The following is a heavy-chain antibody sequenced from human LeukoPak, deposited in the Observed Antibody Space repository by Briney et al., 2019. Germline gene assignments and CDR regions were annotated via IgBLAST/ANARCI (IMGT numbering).Heavy chain of an antibody. V-gene: IGHV3-7*01. J-gene: IGHJ4*02. D-gene: IGHD3-3*01. Sequence: GGSLRLSCAASGFTFSSYWMSWVRQAPGKGLEWVANIKQDGSEKYYVDSVKGRFTISRDKAKNSLYLQMNSLRAEDTAVYYCARAAQYDFWSGPPDYWGQGTLVTVSS. CDR2: IKQDGSEK. CDR3: ARAAQYDFWSGPPDY. CDR1: GFTFSSYW.